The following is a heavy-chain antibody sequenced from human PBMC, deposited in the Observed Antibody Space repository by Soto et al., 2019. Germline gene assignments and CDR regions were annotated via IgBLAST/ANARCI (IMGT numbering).Heavy chain of an antibody. D-gene: IGHD1-7*01. CDR3: AKTPELHGSWFDP. CDR1: GGTFSSSA. Sequence: QVQLVQSGAEVKKPGSSVKVSCKASGGTFSSSALSWVRQAPGQGLEWMGGLIPSVGTANYAQKFQGRVTITADESTSTAYMELSSLRSEDTAVYYCAKTPELHGSWFDPWGQGTLVTVSS. J-gene: IGHJ5*02. CDR2: LIPSVGTA. V-gene: IGHV1-69*12.